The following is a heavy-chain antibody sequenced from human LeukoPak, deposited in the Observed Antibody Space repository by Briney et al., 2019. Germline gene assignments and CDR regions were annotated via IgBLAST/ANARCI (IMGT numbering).Heavy chain of an antibody. CDR1: GFTFSIYA. CDR2: VSGGGDTI. J-gene: IGHJ4*02. D-gene: IGHD2-21*01. CDR3: AKGPGVAIATYFFDF. V-gene: IGHV3-23*01. Sequence: GGPLRLSCAASGFTFSIYAMPWLRQAPGKGLEWVSDVSGGGDTIYYGDSVEGRFSISRDNSKNTLYVQMNSLSPEDKAIYYCAKGPGVAIATYFFDFWGRGTLVIVSS.